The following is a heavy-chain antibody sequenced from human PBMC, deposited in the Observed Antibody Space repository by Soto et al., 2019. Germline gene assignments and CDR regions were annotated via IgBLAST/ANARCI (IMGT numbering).Heavy chain of an antibody. D-gene: IGHD3-9*01. CDR1: GYSFTSYW. J-gene: IGHJ6*02. V-gene: IGHV5-51*01. Sequence: GESLKISCKGSGYSFTSYWIGWVRQMPGKGLEWMGIIYPGDSDTRYSPSFQGQVTISADKSISTAYLQWSSLKASDTAMYYCARHGKLRYFDWLHYYYYGMDVWGQGTTVTVSS. CDR2: IYPGDSDT. CDR3: ARHGKLRYFDWLHYYYYGMDV.